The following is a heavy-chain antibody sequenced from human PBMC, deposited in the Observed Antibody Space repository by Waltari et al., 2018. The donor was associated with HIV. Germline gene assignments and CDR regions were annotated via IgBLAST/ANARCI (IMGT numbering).Heavy chain of an antibody. CDR2: ISSSSRTI. V-gene: IGHV3-48*01. Sequence: EVQLVESGGGLVQPGGSLRLSCAASGYTFSSYTFIWVRQAPGKGLEWLSYISSSSRTIYYADSVEGRFTVSRDNARNSAYLQMNSLKVEDTAVYYCAREFGTIDNFDYWGQGTLVSVSS. D-gene: IGHD3-16*01. CDR3: AREFGTIDNFDY. CDR1: GYTFSSYT. J-gene: IGHJ4*01.